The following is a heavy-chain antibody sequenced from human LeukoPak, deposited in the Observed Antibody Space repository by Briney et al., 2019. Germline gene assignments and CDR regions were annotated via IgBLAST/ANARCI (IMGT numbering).Heavy chain of an antibody. V-gene: IGHV1-18*01. Sequence: GASVKVSCKTSGYTFINFRIHWVRQAPGQGLEWMGWVSAHNGDTNYAPKLQGRVTLTTDTSTATVSMELRSLRSDDTAVYYCAREGSSSPPRAPFDYWGQGTLVTVSS. J-gene: IGHJ4*02. CDR1: GYTFINFR. D-gene: IGHD6-6*01. CDR3: AREGSSSPPRAPFDY. CDR2: VSAHNGDT.